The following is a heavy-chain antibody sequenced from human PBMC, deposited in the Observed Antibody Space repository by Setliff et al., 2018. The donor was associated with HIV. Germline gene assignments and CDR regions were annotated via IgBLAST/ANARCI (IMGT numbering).Heavy chain of an antibody. CDR2: IYYSGST. CDR3: ARVPTSSWYVTTQRTKEYFHH. V-gene: IGHV4-39*07. Sequence: SETLSLTCTVSGGSISSSSYYWGWIRQPPGKGLEWIASIYYSGSTYYNPSLKSRVTISTDTSRNQFSLRLSSVTAADTAIYYCARVPTSSWYVTTQRTKEYFHHWGQGTLVTVSS. D-gene: IGHD6-13*01. J-gene: IGHJ1*01. CDR1: GGSISSSSYY.